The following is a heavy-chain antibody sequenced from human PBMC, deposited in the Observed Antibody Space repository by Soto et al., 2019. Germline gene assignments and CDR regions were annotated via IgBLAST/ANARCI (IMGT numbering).Heavy chain of an antibody. D-gene: IGHD3-9*01. V-gene: IGHV1-18*01. J-gene: IGHJ4*02. Sequence: ASVKVSFKASGYTFTSYGISWVRQAPGQGLEWMGWISAYNGNTNYAQKLQGRVTMTTDTSTSTAYMKLRSLRSDDTAVYYCARQNDPYYDILTGYYLYFDYWGQGTLVTVSS. CDR3: ARQNDPYYDILTGYYLYFDY. CDR2: ISAYNGNT. CDR1: GYTFTSYG.